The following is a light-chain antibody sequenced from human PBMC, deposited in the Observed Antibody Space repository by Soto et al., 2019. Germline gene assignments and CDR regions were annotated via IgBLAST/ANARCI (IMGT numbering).Light chain of an antibody. CDR2: GKN. J-gene: IGLJ2*01. CDR1: SSNIGAGYD. Sequence: QSVLRQPPSVSGAPGQRVTISCTGSSSNIGAGYDVHWYQQLPGTAPKLLIYGKNNRPSGVPDRFSGSKSGTSASLAITGLQAEDEADYYCQSYDSSLSGSVFGGGTKVTVL. V-gene: IGLV1-40*01. CDR3: QSYDSSLSGSV.